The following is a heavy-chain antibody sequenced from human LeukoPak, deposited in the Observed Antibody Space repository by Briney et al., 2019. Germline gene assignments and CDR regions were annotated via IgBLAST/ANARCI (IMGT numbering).Heavy chain of an antibody. CDR2: ISKDGSIT. CDR3: ARESYGDFYFDY. Sequence: GGSLRLSCAASGFTFSSCSMHWVRQAPGKGLEWVALISKDGSITFYADSVKGRFTISRDNSKNTLYLQINSLRTEDTSVYYCARESYGDFYFDYWGQGTLVTVSS. CDR1: GFTFSSCS. V-gene: IGHV3-30-3*01. D-gene: IGHD4-17*01. J-gene: IGHJ4*02.